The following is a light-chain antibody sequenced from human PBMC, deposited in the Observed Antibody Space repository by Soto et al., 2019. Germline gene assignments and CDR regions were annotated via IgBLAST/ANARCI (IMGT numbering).Light chain of an antibody. CDR3: QSYDSSNVV. CDR2: EDN. CDR1: RGSIASNY. J-gene: IGLJ2*01. V-gene: IGLV6-57*04. Sequence: NFMLTQPHSVSESPGKTVTISCTRSRGSIASNYGQWYQQRPGSAPTTVIYEDNQRPSGVPDRFSGSIDSSSNSASLTISGLKTEDEADYYCQSYDSSNVVFGGGTKLTAL.